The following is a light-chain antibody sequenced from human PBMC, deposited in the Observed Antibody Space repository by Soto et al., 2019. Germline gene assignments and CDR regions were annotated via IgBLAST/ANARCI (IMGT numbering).Light chain of an antibody. V-gene: IGLV2-14*01. CDR3: RSYTSSSYV. CDR1: SSDVGGYNY. CDR2: EVS. Sequence: QSALTQPASVSGSPGQSITISCTGTSSDVGGYNYVSWYQQHPGKAPKLMIYEVSNRPSGVSNRFSGSKSGNTASLTISGLQAEDEADYYCRSYTSSSYVFGTGTKLTVL. J-gene: IGLJ1*01.